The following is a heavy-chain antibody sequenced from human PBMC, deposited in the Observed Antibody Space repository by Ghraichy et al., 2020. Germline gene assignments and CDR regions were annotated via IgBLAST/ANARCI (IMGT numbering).Heavy chain of an antibody. CDR3: ARHVARDSSGYYPRSDAFDI. D-gene: IGHD3-22*01. V-gene: IGHV4-39*01. J-gene: IGHJ3*02. CDR1: GGSISSSSYY. CDR2: IYYSGST. Sequence: SETLSLTCTVSGGSISSSSYYWGWIRQPPGKGLEWIGSIYYSGSTYYNPSLKSRVTISVDTSKNQFSLKLSSVTAADTAVYYCARHVARDSSGYYPRSDAFDIWGQGTMVTVSS.